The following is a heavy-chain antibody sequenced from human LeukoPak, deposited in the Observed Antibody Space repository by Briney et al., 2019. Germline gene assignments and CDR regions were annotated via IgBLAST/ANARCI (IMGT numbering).Heavy chain of an antibody. Sequence: ASVKVSCKASGGTFSSYTISWVRQAPGQGLEWMGRIIPILGIANYAQKFQGRVTITTDESTSTAYMELSSLRSEDTAVYYCASGAIVVVPAAPWDLDYWGQGTLVTVSS. V-gene: IGHV1-69*02. CDR2: IIPILGIA. J-gene: IGHJ4*02. CDR3: ASGAIVVVPAAPWDLDY. D-gene: IGHD2-2*01. CDR1: GGTFSSYT.